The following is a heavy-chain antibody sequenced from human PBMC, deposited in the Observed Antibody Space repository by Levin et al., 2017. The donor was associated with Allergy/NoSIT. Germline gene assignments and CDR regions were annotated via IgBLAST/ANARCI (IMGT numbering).Heavy chain of an antibody. V-gene: IGHV1-8*01. CDR2: MSPNSGNT. Sequence: ASVKVSCKASGYTFTNYDINWVRQATGQGLEWMGWMSPNSGNTGYAQKFQGRVTMTRDTSISTAYMELSSLRSEDTAVYYCAAQGVTGSDAFDIWGQGTMVTVSS. D-gene: IGHD2-21*02. CDR1: GYTFTNYD. CDR3: AAQGVTGSDAFDI. J-gene: IGHJ3*02.